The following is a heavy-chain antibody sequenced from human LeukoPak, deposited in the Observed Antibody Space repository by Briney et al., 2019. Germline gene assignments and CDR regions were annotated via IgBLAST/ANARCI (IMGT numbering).Heavy chain of an antibody. J-gene: IGHJ4*02. V-gene: IGHV3-30*02. Sequence: PGGSLRLSCAASGFTFSSYGMYWVRQAPGKGLEWVAFIRYDGSNKYYADSVKGRFTVSRDNSKNTLYLQMKSLRAEDTAVYYCARDLGDHYDSSGSGVSWGQGTLVTVSS. D-gene: IGHD3-22*01. CDR1: GFTFSSYG. CDR3: ARDLGDHYDSSGSGVS. CDR2: IRYDGSNK.